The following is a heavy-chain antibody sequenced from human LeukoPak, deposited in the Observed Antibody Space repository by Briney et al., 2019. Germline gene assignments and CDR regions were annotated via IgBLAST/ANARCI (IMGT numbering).Heavy chain of an antibody. CDR1: GASISSTTYY. CDR2: IYYSGST. D-gene: IGHD6-19*01. Sequence: PSETLSLTCTVSGASISSTTYYWGWICQPPRKGLEWIASIYYSGSTYYNPSLKSRVTISVDTSKNQFSLKLSSVTAADTAVYYCARHKYSSGWPPEGAFDIWGQGTMVTVSS. CDR3: ARHKYSSGWPPEGAFDI. V-gene: IGHV4-39*01. J-gene: IGHJ3*02.